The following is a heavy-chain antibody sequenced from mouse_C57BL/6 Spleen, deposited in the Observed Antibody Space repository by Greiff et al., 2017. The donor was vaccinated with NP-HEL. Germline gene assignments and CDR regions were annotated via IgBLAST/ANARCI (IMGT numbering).Heavy chain of an antibody. D-gene: IGHD2-3*01. CDR2: IYPGSGNT. CDR3: ARWHYDGYNWYFDV. CDR1: GYTFTDYY. J-gene: IGHJ1*03. Sequence: QVQLQQSGAELVRPGASVKLSCKASGYTFTDYYINWVKQRPGQGLEWIARIYPGSGNTYYNEKFKGKATLTAEKSSSTAYMQLSSLTSEDSAVYFCARWHYDGYNWYFDVWGTGTTVTVSS. V-gene: IGHV1-76*01.